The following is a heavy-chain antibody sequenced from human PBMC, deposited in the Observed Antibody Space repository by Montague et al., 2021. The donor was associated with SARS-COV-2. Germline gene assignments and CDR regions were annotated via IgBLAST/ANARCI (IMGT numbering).Heavy chain of an antibody. V-gene: IGHV4-39*01. Sequence: SETLSLTCTVSGDSTNSDTDFWGWVRQPPGKGLEWIGSMDYSGRNLYIRPIRRGLTISVDTSKNQFSLELRAVTAADTGLYYCARHDHTDFGNPNWFHPWGQAALGTVSS. D-gene: IGHD5-18*01. J-gene: IGHJ5*02. CDR1: GDSTNSDTDF. CDR3: ARHDHTDFGNPNWFHP. CDR2: MDYSGRN.